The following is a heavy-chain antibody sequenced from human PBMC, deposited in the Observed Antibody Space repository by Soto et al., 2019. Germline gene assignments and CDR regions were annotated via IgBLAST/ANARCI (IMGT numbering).Heavy chain of an antibody. D-gene: IGHD3-9*01. J-gene: IGHJ4*02. V-gene: IGHV3-23*01. Sequence: GGSLRLSCAASGFTFSSYAMSWVRQAPGKGLEWVSAISGSGGSTYYADSVKGRFTISRDNSKNTLYLQMNSLRAEDTAVYYCAKDPGDFDWLYCYYWGQGTLVTVSS. CDR3: AKDPGDFDWLYCYY. CDR2: ISGSGGST. CDR1: GFTFSSYA.